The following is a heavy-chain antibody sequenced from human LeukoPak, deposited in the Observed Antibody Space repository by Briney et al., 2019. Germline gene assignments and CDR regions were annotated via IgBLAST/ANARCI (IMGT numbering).Heavy chain of an antibody. CDR3: ARERAVASMDV. Sequence: GSSVKVSCKTSGGTFSSYAISWVRQAPGQGLEWIGDIIPIFDTANYAQKFQGRVTITADESTSTAYMELSSLRSEDTAVYYCARERAVASMDVWGKGPRSPSPQ. D-gene: IGHD6-19*01. V-gene: IGHV1-69*01. J-gene: IGHJ6*01. CDR1: GGTFSSYA. CDR2: IIPIFDTA.